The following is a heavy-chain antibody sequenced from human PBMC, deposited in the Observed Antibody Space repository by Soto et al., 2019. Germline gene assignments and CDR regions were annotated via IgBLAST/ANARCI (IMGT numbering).Heavy chain of an antibody. CDR2: IYYSGST. D-gene: IGHD1-26*01. CDR1: GGSISSSSYY. CDR3: ARPSGSYLYYFDY. Sequence: SETLSLTCTVAGGSISSSSYYWCWIRQPPGKGLEWIGSIYYSGSTYYNPSLKSRVTISVDTSKNQFSLKLSSVTAADTAVYYCARPSGSYLYYFDYWGQGTLVTVS. J-gene: IGHJ4*02. V-gene: IGHV4-39*01.